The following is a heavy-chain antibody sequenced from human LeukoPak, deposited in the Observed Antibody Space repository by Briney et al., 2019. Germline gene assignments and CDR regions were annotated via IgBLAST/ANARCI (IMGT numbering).Heavy chain of an antibody. CDR2: MNPNSGNT. CDR3: VRLAVRGVIGP. J-gene: IGHJ5*02. V-gene: IGHV1-8*03. CDR1: GYSFTSYD. Sequence: ASVKVSCKASGYSFTSYDINWVRQAPGQGLEWMGWMNPNSGNTGYAQNFQGRVTITGDTSISTAYMELSSLRSEDTAVYYCVRLAVRGVIGPWGQGTLVTVSS. D-gene: IGHD3-10*01.